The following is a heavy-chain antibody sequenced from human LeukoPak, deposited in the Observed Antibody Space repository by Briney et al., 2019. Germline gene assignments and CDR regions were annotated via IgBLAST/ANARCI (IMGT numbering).Heavy chain of an antibody. D-gene: IGHD6-6*01. J-gene: IGHJ4*02. V-gene: IGHV3-48*03. Sequence: PGGSLRLSCAASGFTFSRYAMNWVRQAPGKGLEWVSYISSSGSTIYYADSVKGRFTISRDNAKNSLYLQMNSLRAEDTAVYYCARVKYSRVVGAFDYWGQGTLVTVSS. CDR1: GFTFSRYA. CDR3: ARVKYSRVVGAFDY. CDR2: ISSSGSTI.